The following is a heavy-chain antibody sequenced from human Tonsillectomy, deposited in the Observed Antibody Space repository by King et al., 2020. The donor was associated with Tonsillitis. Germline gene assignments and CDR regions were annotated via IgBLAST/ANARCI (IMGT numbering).Heavy chain of an antibody. V-gene: IGHV3-7*01. CDR3: VRDMMRGAFDI. CDR1: GYTFSRSW. J-gene: IGHJ3*02. D-gene: IGHD3-16*01. CDR2: IKDDGSEK. Sequence: EVQLVESGGGLVQPGGSLRLSCAASGYTFSRSWMNWVRQAPGQGLEWVASIKDDGSEKYYVDSVKGRFTMSRDNAQNSLYLQMNSLRVEDTAVYYCVRDMMRGAFDIWGQGTMVTVSS.